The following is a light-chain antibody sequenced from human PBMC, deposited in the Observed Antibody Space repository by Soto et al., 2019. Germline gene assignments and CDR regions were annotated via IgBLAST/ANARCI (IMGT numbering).Light chain of an antibody. CDR3: QQAFSAEWT. V-gene: IGKV1-39*01. CDR2: TSF. Sequence: DIQMTQSPSTLSASVGDRVTITCRASQNIRTWLSWYQQKPGEAPNLLIHTSFTLYSGVPSRFSGTGSGPDFTLTISSLQPEDFATYFCQQAFSAEWTFGQGTKVDI. CDR1: QNIRTW. J-gene: IGKJ1*01.